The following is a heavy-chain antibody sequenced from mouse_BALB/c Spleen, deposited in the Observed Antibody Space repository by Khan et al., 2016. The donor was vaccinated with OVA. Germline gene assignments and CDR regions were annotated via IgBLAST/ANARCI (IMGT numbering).Heavy chain of an antibody. V-gene: IGHV9-3-1*01. D-gene: IGHD2-10*01. CDR3: ARPPYFSYTLDY. Sequence: VQLVESGPELKKPGETVKISCKASGYTFTNYGMNWVKQSPGKALKWMGWINTYTGEPTYADDFKGRFAFSLETSASTAYLQINNLKNEDTVTYFCARPPYFSYTLDYWGQGTSVTVSS. CDR1: GYTFTNYG. J-gene: IGHJ4*01. CDR2: INTYTGEP.